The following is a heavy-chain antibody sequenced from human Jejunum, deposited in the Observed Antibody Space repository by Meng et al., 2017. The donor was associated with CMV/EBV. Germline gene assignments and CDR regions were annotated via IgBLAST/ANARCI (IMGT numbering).Heavy chain of an antibody. Sequence: GQLQESGPGLLKPSQPLSLTCTVSGGSISSGDYYWSWIRQPPGKGLEWIGCIYYSGSTYYNPSLKGRVTISVDTSKNQFSLNLSSVTAADTAVYYCARGQRSYSGSYPEWFDPWGQGTLVTVSS. D-gene: IGHD1-26*01. CDR3: ARGQRSYSGSYPEWFDP. J-gene: IGHJ5*02. CDR2: IYYSGST. V-gene: IGHV4-30-4*01. CDR1: GGSISSGDYY.